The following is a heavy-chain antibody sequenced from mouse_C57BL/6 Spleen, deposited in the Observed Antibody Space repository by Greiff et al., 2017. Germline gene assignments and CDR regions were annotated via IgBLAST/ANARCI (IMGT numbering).Heavy chain of an antibody. V-gene: IGHV1-42*01. CDR3: AKYYYGSRGYFDY. CDR1: GYSFTGYY. Sequence: EVKLQQSGPELVKPGASVKISCKASGYSFTGYYMNWVKQSPEKSLEWIGEINPSTGGTTYNQKFKAKATLTVDKSSSTAYMQLKSLTSEDSAVYYCAKYYYGSRGYFDYWGQGTTLTVSS. CDR2: INPSTGGT. D-gene: IGHD1-1*01. J-gene: IGHJ2*01.